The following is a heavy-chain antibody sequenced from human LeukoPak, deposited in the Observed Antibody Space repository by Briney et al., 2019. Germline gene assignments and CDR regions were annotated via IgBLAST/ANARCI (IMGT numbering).Heavy chain of an antibody. Sequence: SQTLSLTCTVSGGSISSGSYYWSWIRQPAGKGLEWIGRIYTSGSTNYNPSLKSRVTISVGTSKNQFSLKLSSVTAADTAVYYCAREQVEDYDSSGFCAFDIWGQGTMVTVSS. V-gene: IGHV4-61*02. CDR1: GGSISSGSYY. CDR3: AREQVEDYDSSGFCAFDI. J-gene: IGHJ3*02. CDR2: IYTSGST. D-gene: IGHD3-22*01.